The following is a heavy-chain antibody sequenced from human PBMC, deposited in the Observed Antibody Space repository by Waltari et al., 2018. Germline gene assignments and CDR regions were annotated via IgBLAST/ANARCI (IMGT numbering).Heavy chain of an antibody. CDR2: IKEDGREK. V-gene: IGHV3-7*01. CDR3: ARDWGNFCTISQYYSSSFPVQHVAY. Sequence: GGGLVQPGGSLRLSGAASGFTVSSDWLGWVGEAPGEGLEWVANIKEDGREKYYVDSVKGRFTISRDNAKNSLYLQMNSLRAEDTAVYYCARDWGNFCTISQYYSSSFPVQHVAYWVQGTLLTVSS. CDR1: GFTVSSDW. D-gene: IGHD6-13*01. J-gene: IGHJ4*02.